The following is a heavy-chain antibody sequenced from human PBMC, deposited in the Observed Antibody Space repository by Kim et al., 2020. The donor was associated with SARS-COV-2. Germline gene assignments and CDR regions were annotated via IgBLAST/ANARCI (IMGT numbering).Heavy chain of an antibody. CDR1: DFIFSTYG. V-gene: IGHV3-30*18. Sequence: GGSLRLSCAASDFIFSTYGMHWVRQAPGKGLEWVAGTSYDGSKKYYADSVKGRFTISRDNLKNTLYLQVNSLRAEDTAVYYCAKERSYDFGSRSQREYYDAMDVWGQGTTVTVS. CDR2: TSYDGSKK. D-gene: IGHD3-16*01. CDR3: AKERSYDFGSRSQREYYDAMDV. J-gene: IGHJ6*02.